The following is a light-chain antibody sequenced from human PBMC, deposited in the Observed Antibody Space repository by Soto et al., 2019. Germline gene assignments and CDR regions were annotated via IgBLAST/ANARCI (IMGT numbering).Light chain of an antibody. Sequence: QSVLSPPPSARGSAGQSVTISCTGTKNDIGVYDFVSWYQHHTGKAPRLIIYEVVQRPSGVPDRFSGSKSGTTASLTVSGLQPADEADYFCKSYAGSNNHVFGSGTKVTVL. CDR2: EVV. V-gene: IGLV2-8*01. CDR1: KNDIGVYDF. CDR3: KSYAGSNNHV. J-gene: IGLJ1*01.